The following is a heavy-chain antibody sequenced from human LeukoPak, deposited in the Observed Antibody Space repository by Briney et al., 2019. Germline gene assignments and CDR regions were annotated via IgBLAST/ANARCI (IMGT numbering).Heavy chain of an antibody. J-gene: IGHJ6*02. CDR3: ARIGLGDPGIAAAGTVYYYYGMDV. Sequence: ASVKVSCKASGYTFTAYYLQWVRLAPGQGLEWMGWINPKSGGTEYAQRFQGRVTMTRDTSISTAYMELSRLRSDDTAVYYCARIGLGDPGIAAAGTVYYYYGMDVWGQGTTVTVSS. V-gene: IGHV1-2*02. CDR1: GYTFTAYY. D-gene: IGHD6-13*01. CDR2: INPKSGGT.